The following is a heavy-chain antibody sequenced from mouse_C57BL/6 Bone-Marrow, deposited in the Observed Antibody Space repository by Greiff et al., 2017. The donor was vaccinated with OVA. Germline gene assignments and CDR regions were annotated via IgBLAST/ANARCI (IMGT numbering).Heavy chain of an antibody. V-gene: IGHV1-81*01. D-gene: IGHD4-1*02. Sequence: VQLQQSGAELARPGASVKLSCKASGYTFTSYGISWVKQRTGQGLEWIGEIYPRSGNTYYNEKFKGKATLTADKSSSTAYMELRSLTSEDSAVYFCAATGWGFAYWGQGTLVTVSA. CDR1: GYTFTSYG. CDR3: AATGWGFAY. J-gene: IGHJ3*01. CDR2: IYPRSGNT.